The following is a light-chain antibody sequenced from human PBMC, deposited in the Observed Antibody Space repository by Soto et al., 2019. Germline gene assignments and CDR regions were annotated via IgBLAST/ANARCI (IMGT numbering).Light chain of an antibody. CDR2: DAS. Sequence: DIQMTQSPSSLSASVGVRVTITCQASQDITNYLNWYQQKPGRAPRLLLYDASSLETWVPSSFSGSGSGTDFTLTISSLQPEDVATYYCQHYDHLPITFGQGTRLEIK. CDR1: QDITNY. J-gene: IGKJ5*01. V-gene: IGKV1-33*01. CDR3: QHYDHLPIT.